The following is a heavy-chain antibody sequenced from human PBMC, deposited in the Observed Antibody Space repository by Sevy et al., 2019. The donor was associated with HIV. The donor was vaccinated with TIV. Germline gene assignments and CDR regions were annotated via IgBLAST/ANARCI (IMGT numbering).Heavy chain of an antibody. V-gene: IGHV1-2*06. CDR2: INPYSGGT. D-gene: IGHD6-19*01. CDR1: GYTFTGYY. Sequence: ASVKVSCQASGYTFTGYYIHWVRQAPGQGLEWMGRINPYSGGTNYAQKFQGRVTMTRDTSISTAYMELSRLRSDDTAVYYCARGKGIAVAGRSYYFDYWGQGTLVTVSS. J-gene: IGHJ4*02. CDR3: ARGKGIAVAGRSYYFDY.